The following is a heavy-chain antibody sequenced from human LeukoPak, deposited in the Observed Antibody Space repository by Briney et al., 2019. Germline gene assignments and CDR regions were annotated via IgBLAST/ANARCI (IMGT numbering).Heavy chain of an antibody. D-gene: IGHD1-7*01. Sequence: GGSLRLSCAASGFTFSSYAMHWVRQAPGEGLEYVSAISSNGGSTYYANSVKGRFTISRDNSKNTLYLQMGSLRAEDMAVYYCARGRGTTKLDYFDYWGQGTLVTVSS. J-gene: IGHJ4*02. V-gene: IGHV3-64*01. CDR1: GFTFSSYA. CDR3: ARGRGTTKLDYFDY. CDR2: ISSNGGST.